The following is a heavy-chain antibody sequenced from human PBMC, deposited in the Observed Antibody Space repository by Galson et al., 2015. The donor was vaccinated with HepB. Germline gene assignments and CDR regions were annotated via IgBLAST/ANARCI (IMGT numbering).Heavy chain of an antibody. Sequence: SCKVSGYTLTELSMHWVRQAPGKGLEWMGGFDPEDGETIYAQKFQGRVTMTEDTSTDTAYMELSSLRSEDTAVYYCAAAGSGNNYWYFDLWGRGTLVTVSS. V-gene: IGHV1-24*01. J-gene: IGHJ2*01. CDR2: FDPEDGET. CDR1: GYTLTELS. D-gene: IGHD3-10*01. CDR3: AAAGSGNNYWYFDL.